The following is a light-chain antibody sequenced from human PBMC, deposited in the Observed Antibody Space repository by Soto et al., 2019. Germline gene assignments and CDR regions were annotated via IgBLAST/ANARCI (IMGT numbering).Light chain of an antibody. CDR3: QQYRGKPST. V-gene: IGKV1-5*01. CDR2: DAS. CDR1: QSIDSW. J-gene: IGKJ2*01. Sequence: DIQMTQSPSTLSASVGDRVTIACRASQSIDSWLAWYQQKPGKAPKFLIYDASDLESGVPSRFSGSGSGTEFTLTISSLQPDDFATYYCQQYRGKPSTFGQGTKVEIK.